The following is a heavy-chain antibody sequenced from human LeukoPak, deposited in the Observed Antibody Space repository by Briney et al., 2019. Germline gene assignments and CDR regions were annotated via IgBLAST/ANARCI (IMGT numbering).Heavy chain of an antibody. Sequence: GGSLRLACAASGFTFRSYWMHWVRQAPGKGLVWVSRISSDESSTTYANSVKGRFTISRDNAKNTLNLQMNSLRAEDTAVYYCARGTVAGEWYFGLLGRGHPGHVSS. CDR1: GFTFRSYW. D-gene: IGHD6-19*01. CDR3: ARGTVAGEWYFGL. J-gene: IGHJ2*01. V-gene: IGHV3-74*03. CDR2: ISSDESST.